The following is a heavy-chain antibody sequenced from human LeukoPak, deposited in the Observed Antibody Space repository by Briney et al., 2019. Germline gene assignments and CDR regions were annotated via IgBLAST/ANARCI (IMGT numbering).Heavy chain of an antibody. CDR2: ISSSSSYI. CDR1: GFTFSSYS. CDR3: AAYYDILTGCYLAFDI. J-gene: IGHJ3*02. D-gene: IGHD3-9*01. Sequence: GGSLRLSCAASGFTFSSYSMNWVRQAPGKGLEWVSSISSSSSYIYYADSVKGRFTISRDNAKNSLYLQMNSLRAEDTAVYYCAAYYDILTGCYLAFDIWGQGTMVTVSS. V-gene: IGHV3-21*01.